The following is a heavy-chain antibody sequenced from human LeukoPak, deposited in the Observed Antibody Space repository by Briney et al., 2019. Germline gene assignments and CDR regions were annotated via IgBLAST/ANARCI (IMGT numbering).Heavy chain of an antibody. D-gene: IGHD5-18*01. V-gene: IGHV3-21*01. CDR1: GFSFSTYS. J-gene: IGHJ6*02. Sequence: GGSLRLSCAASGFSFSTYSMNWVRQAPGKGLEWVSSISSSSAHIFYADSVKGRFTISRDNSKNTLYLQMNSLRAEDTAVYYCARDPGYSYGFNYYYYYYGMDVWGQGTTVTVSS. CDR2: ISSSSAHI. CDR3: ARDPGYSYGFNYYYYYYGMDV.